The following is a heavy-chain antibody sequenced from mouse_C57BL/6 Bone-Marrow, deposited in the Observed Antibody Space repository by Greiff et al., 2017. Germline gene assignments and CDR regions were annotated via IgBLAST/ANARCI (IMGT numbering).Heavy chain of an antibody. CDR2: IYPGDGDT. CDR3: ARHYGSSYPYAMDY. CDR1: GYAFSSSW. D-gene: IGHD1-1*01. J-gene: IGHJ4*01. V-gene: IGHV1-82*01. Sequence: VQLQQSGPELVKPGASVKISCKASGYAFSSSWMNWVKQRPGKGLEWIGRIYPGDGDTNYNGKFKRKATLTADKSSSTAYMQLSSLTSEDSAVYFCARHYGSSYPYAMDYWGQGTSVTVSS.